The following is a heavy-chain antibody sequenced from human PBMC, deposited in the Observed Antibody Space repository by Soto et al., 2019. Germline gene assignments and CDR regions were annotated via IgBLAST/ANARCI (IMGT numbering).Heavy chain of an antibody. CDR1: GFTFSSYA. D-gene: IGHD2-2*01. CDR3: ARDQDPIVVVPAAIDAGGMDV. J-gene: IGHJ6*02. V-gene: IGHV3-30-3*01. Sequence: GGSLRLSCAASGFTFSSYAMSWVRQAPGKGLEWVAVISYDGSNKYYADSVKGRFTISSDNSKNTLYLQMNSLRAEDTAVYYCARDQDPIVVVPAAIDAGGMDVWGQGTTVTVSS. CDR2: ISYDGSNK.